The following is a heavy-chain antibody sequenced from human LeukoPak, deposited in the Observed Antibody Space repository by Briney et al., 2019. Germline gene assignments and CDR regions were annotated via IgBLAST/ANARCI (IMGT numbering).Heavy chain of an antibody. CDR2: INPSGGST. V-gene: IGHV1-46*01. D-gene: IGHD3-22*01. Sequence: ASVKVSCKASGYTFTSYYMHWVRQAPGRGLEWMGIINPSGGSTSYAQKFQGRVTMTRDTSTSTVYMELSSLRSEDTAVYYCASLFSSGPLGGPWGQGTLVTVSS. CDR1: GYTFTSYY. CDR3: ASLFSSGPLGGP. J-gene: IGHJ5*02.